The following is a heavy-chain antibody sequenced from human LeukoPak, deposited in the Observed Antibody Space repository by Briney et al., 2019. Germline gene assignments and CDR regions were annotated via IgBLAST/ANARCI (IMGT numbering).Heavy chain of an antibody. V-gene: IGHV4-30-4*08. CDR1: GGSISSGDYY. CDR2: IYYSGST. J-gene: IGHJ3*02. Sequence: PSQTLSFTCTVSGGSISSGDYYWSWIRQPPGKGLEWIGYIYYSGSTYYNPSLKSRVTISVDTSKNQFSLKLSSVTAADTAVYYCASGLWFGELNIWGQGTMVTVSS. D-gene: IGHD3-10*01. CDR3: ASGLWFGELNI.